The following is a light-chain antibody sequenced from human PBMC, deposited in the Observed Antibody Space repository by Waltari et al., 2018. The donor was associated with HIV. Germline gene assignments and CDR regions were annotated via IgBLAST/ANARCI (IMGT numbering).Light chain of an antibody. CDR1: QSLLHSDGKTY. CDR3: MQSIQLPLT. J-gene: IGKJ4*01. CDR2: EVS. Sequence: IVLTQSPLSLPVTPGQPASISCKSSQSLLHSDGKTYLYWYLQRPGQPPHLLINEVSNRFSRVPDRFSGGGSGTEFSLNISRVEAEDVGTYYCMQSIQLPLTFGGGTKVEIK. V-gene: IGKV2D-29*01.